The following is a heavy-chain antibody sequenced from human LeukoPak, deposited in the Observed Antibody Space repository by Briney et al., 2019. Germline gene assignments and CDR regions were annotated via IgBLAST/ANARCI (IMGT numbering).Heavy chain of an antibody. D-gene: IGHD3-3*01. CDR2: IYYSGST. Sequence: SETLSLTCTVSGGSVSRSPYYWGWIRQPPGKGLEWIGNIYYSGSTYYNPSLKSRVTISVDTSKNQFSLKVTSVTAADTAVYYCAKPPPKERDFWSGYYNYMDVWGKGTTVTVSS. J-gene: IGHJ6*03. CDR1: GGSVSRSPYY. V-gene: IGHV4-39*07. CDR3: AKPPPKERDFWSGYYNYMDV.